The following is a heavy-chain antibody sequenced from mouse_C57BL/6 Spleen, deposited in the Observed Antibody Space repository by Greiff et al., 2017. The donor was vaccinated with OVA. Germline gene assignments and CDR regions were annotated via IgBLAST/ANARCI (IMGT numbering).Heavy chain of an antibody. CDR3: ESELGRDY. Sequence: VQLQQPGAELVRPGTSVKLSCKASGYTFTSYWMHWVKQRPGQGLEWIGVIDPSDSYTNYTQKFKGKATLTVDTSSSTAYMQLSSLTSEDSAVYYCESELGRDYWGKGTTLTVSS. D-gene: IGHD4-1*01. J-gene: IGHJ2*01. CDR2: IDPSDSYT. CDR1: GYTFTSYW. V-gene: IGHV1-59*01.